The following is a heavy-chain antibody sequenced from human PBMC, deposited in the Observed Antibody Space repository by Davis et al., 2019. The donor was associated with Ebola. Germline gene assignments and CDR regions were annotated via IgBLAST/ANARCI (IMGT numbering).Heavy chain of an antibody. J-gene: IGHJ4*02. D-gene: IGHD3-22*01. CDR3: AVRRGSGYYDAYYLES. CDR2: ISPSGGSA. V-gene: IGHV3-23*01. CDR1: GFSFTRYA. Sequence: PGGSLRLSCAASGFSFTRYAMSWVRQAPGKGLEWVTGISPSGGSAYYADSVKGRFTIARDNSKNTVLLQMNSLRVEDTALYYCAVRRGSGYYDAYYLESWGQGTLVTVSS.